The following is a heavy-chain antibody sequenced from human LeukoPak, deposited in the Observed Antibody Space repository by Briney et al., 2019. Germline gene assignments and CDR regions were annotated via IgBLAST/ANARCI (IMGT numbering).Heavy chain of an antibody. J-gene: IGHJ6*02. CDR2: ISRSGSTI. V-gene: IGHV3-11*01. CDR3: AGGPGIVVVPAATYGMDV. CDR1: GFTFSDYY. D-gene: IGHD2-2*01. Sequence: GGSLRLSCAASGFTFSDYYMSWIRPAPGKGLEWVSYISRSGSTIYYADSVKGRFPISRDNAKNSLYLQMNNLRAEDTAVYYCAGGPGIVVVPAATYGMDVWGQGTTVTVS.